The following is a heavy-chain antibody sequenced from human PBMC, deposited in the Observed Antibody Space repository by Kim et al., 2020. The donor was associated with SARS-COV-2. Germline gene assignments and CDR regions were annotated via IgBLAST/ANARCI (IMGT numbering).Heavy chain of an antibody. D-gene: IGHD3-10*01. CDR3: ARTPMVRGPNWHKQPFDY. J-gene: IGHJ4*02. CDR1: GGSISSGGYY. Sequence: SETLSLTCTVSGGSISSGGYYWSGIRQHPGKGLEWIGYIYYSGSTYYNPSLKSRVTISVDTSKNQFSLKMSSVTAAATAVYYCARTPMVRGPNWHKQPFDYWGQGTLVTVSS. V-gene: IGHV4-31*03. CDR2: IYYSGST.